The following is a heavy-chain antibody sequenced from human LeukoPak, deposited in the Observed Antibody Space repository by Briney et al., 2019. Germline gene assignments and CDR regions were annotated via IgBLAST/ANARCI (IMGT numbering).Heavy chain of an antibody. CDR2: IYYSGST. J-gene: IGHJ3*02. Sequence: SETLSLTCTVSGGSISSSSYYWGWIRQPPGKGLEWIGSIYYSGSTYYNPSLKSRVTISVDTSKNQFSLKLSSVTAADTAVYYCATAIVPAAYDAFDIWGQGTMVTVSS. V-gene: IGHV4-39*07. D-gene: IGHD2-2*01. CDR1: GGSISSSSYY. CDR3: ATAIVPAAYDAFDI.